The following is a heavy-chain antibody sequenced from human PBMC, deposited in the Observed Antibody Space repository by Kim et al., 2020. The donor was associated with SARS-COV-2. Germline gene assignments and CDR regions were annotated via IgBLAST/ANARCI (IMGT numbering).Heavy chain of an antibody. Sequence: GGSLRLSCAASGFTFSSYAMSWVRQAPGKGLEWVSAISGSGGSSYYADSVKGRFTISRDNSKNTLYLQMNSLRAEDTAVYYCAKDLWGKADSSSRNWFDPWGQGTLVTVSS. CDR2: ISGSGGSS. V-gene: IGHV3-23*01. J-gene: IGHJ5*02. CDR3: AKDLWGKADSSSRNWFDP. D-gene: IGHD6-13*01. CDR1: GFTFSSYA.